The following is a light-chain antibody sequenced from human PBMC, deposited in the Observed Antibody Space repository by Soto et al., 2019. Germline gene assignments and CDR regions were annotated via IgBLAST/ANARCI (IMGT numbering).Light chain of an antibody. Sequence: QSVLTQPASVSGSPGQSITISCTGTGSDIGSYNFVSWYQHHPGKAPKLMIYEVSNRPSGVSDRFSGSKSDNTASLSISGLQAEDEGDYYCSSNAGSNNLVFGGGTKVTVL. CDR3: SSNAGSNNLV. V-gene: IGLV2-14*01. CDR2: EVS. J-gene: IGLJ2*01. CDR1: GSDIGSYNF.